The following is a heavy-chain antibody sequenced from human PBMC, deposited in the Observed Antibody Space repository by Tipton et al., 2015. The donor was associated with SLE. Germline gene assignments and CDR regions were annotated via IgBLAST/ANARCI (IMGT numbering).Heavy chain of an antibody. V-gene: IGHV4-61*08. CDR3: ARGPPFMEWERNWFDP. CDR2: IYHSGIT. CDR1: GDSISSGGYY. D-gene: IGHD3-3*02. Sequence: TLSLTCTVSGDSISSGGYYWTWIRQPPGKRLEWIAYIYHSGITNYNPSLQSRVTISVDRSKNQFSLKLTSVTAADTAVYYCARGPPFMEWERNWFDPWGQGTQVTVSS. J-gene: IGHJ5*02.